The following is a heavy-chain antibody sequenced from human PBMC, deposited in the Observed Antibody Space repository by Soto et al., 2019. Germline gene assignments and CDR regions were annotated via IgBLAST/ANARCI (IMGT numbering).Heavy chain of an antibody. J-gene: IGHJ4*02. Sequence: PGGSLRLSCAASGFTFSSYAMHWVRQAPGKGLEWVAVISYDGSNKYYADSVKGRFTISRDNSKNTLYLQMNSLRAEDTAVYYCARGSGSSSRRPQDYWGQGTLVTVSS. CDR2: ISYDGSNK. CDR1: GFTFSSYA. V-gene: IGHV3-30-3*01. D-gene: IGHD6-6*01. CDR3: ARGSGSSSRRPQDY.